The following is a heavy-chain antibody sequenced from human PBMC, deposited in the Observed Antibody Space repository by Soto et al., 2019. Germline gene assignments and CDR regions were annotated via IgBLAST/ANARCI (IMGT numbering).Heavy chain of an antibody. CDR2: FDPEDGET. J-gene: IGHJ4*02. V-gene: IGHV1-24*01. CDR1: GYTLTELS. D-gene: IGHD2-2*01. Sequence: ASVKVSCKVSGYTLTELSMHWVRQAPGKGLEWMGGFDPEDGETIYAQKFQGRVTMTEDTSTDTAYMELSSLRSEDTAVYYCATVACSSTSCYPYYFDYWGQGTLVTVSS. CDR3: ATVACSSTSCYPYYFDY.